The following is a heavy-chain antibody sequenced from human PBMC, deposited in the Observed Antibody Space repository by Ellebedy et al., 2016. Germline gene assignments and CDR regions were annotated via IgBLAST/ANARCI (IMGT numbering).Heavy chain of an antibody. CDR1: GGSINSGAYY. V-gene: IGHV4-61*09. CDR2: IYTSGRS. J-gene: IGHJ4*02. Sequence: SETLSLXCTASGGSINSGAYYWSWVRQSAGKGLEWIGHIYTSGRSIYNPSFKSRVTMSVDTSKNHFSLYLKSVTAADTAVYYCATLTIPGGSDFWGQGTLVTVSS. CDR3: ATLTIPGGSDF. D-gene: IGHD3-3*01.